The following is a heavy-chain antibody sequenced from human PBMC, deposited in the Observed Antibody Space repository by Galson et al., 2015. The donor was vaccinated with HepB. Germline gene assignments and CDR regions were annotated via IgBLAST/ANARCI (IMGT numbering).Heavy chain of an antibody. V-gene: IGHV3-30-3*02. CDR2: ISYDGSDE. CDR1: GFTFSRYA. D-gene: IGHD2-15*01. J-gene: IGHJ6*02. CDR3: AKEGSMFSYCCGMDV. Sequence: SLRLSCAVSGFTFSRYAMHWVRQAPGKGLEWVAVISYDGSDEYYADSVKGRFTISRDNSKNTLYLQLNSLRVDDTAVYYCAKEGSMFSYCCGMDVWGQGTTVTVSS.